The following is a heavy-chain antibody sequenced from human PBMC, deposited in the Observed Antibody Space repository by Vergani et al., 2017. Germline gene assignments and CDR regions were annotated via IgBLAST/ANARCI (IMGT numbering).Heavy chain of an antibody. V-gene: IGHV3-33*08. CDR1: GFTFTSYD. CDR2: VWYDGSNK. Sequence: QVQLVESGGGVVQPGGSLRLSCAASGFTFTSYDMHWVRQAPGKGLEWVAVVWYDGSNKYYADSGKGRFTITRDNSKNTLFLQMNSLRAEDTAVYYCARVTTGGRAVAGYHFDLWGRGTLVTVSS. CDR3: ARVTTGGRAVAGYHFDL. D-gene: IGHD6-19*01. J-gene: IGHJ2*01.